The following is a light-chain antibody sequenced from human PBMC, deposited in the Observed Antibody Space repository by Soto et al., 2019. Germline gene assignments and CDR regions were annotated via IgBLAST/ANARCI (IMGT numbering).Light chain of an antibody. J-gene: IGLJ1*01. CDR3: QVWDSSSALYV. CDR2: YDS. Sequence: SYELTQPPSVSVAPGKTARITCGGNNIGSKSVHWYQQKPGQAPVLVIYYDSDRPSGIPERLSGSKSGNTATLTISRVEAGDEADYYCQVWDSSSALYVFGTGTKVTVL. V-gene: IGLV3-21*04. CDR1: NIGSKS.